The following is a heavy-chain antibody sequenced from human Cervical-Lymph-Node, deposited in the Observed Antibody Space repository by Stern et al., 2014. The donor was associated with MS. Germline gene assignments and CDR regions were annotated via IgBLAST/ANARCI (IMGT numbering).Heavy chain of an antibody. J-gene: IGHJ4*02. CDR2: ISSRSSYI. CDR3: ARSIVVVTADIDY. CDR1: GFTFSSYS. D-gene: IGHD2-21*02. V-gene: IGHV3-21*01. Sequence: VQLVESGGGLVKPGGSLRLSCAASGFTFSSYSMNWVRQAPGKGLEWVSSISSRSSYIYYADSVKGRFTISRDNAKNSLYLQMNSLRAEDTAVYYCARSIVVVTADIDYWGQGTLVTVSS.